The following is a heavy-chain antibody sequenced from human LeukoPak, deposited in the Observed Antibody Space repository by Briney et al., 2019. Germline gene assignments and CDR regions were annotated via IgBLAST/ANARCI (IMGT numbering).Heavy chain of an antibody. CDR1: GVSITSYH. J-gene: IGHJ4*02. D-gene: IGHD1-14*01. CDR3: ARIRCGQTEHRWYNY. CDR2: IAPSGYT. V-gene: IGHV4-34*10. Sequence: SETLSLTCGVHGVSITSYHWSWIRQSPREALEWIGEIAPSGYTIYNPSLKSRVTMSVDTAKTQLSLSLTSLTAADTAIYYCARIRCGQTEHRWYNYWGRGALVTVSS.